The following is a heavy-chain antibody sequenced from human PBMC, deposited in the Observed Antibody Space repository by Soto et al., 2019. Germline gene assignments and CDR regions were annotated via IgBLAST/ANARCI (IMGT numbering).Heavy chain of an antibody. Sequence: PGESLKISCKGSGYSFTSYWIGWVRQMPGKGLEWMGIIYPGDSDTRYSPSFQGQVTISADKSISTAYLQWSSLKASDTAMYYCARLGDCSSTSCLNFDYLGQGTLVTVSS. V-gene: IGHV5-51*01. D-gene: IGHD2-2*01. CDR1: GYSFTSYW. CDR3: ARLGDCSSTSCLNFDY. CDR2: IYPGDSDT. J-gene: IGHJ4*02.